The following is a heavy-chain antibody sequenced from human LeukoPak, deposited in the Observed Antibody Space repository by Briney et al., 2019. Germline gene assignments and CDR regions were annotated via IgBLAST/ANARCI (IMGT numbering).Heavy chain of an antibody. D-gene: IGHD1-26*01. J-gene: IGHJ4*02. CDR2: ISGSGGST. V-gene: IGHV3-23*01. Sequence: GGSLRLSCAASGFTFSSYAMSWVRQAPGKGLEWVSAISGSGGSTYHADSVKGRFTISRDNSKNTLYLQMNSLRAEDTAVYYCAKDSSYSGSYFDYWGQGTLVTVSS. CDR3: AKDSSYSGSYFDY. CDR1: GFTFSSYA.